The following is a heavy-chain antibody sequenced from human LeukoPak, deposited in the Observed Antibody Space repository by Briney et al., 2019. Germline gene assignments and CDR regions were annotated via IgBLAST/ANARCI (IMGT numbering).Heavy chain of an antibody. CDR2: LNTDGSGP. V-gene: IGHV3-74*01. Sequence: GGSLRLSCAASGFTFSRYWMHWVRQAPGKGLVWVSRLNTDGSGPRYADSVKGRSTISRDNARNTLYLQMNSLRAEDTAVYYCARVGGDYEIAYWGQGTLVTVSS. CDR1: GFTFSRYW. J-gene: IGHJ4*02. CDR3: ARVGGDYEIAY. D-gene: IGHD2-21*02.